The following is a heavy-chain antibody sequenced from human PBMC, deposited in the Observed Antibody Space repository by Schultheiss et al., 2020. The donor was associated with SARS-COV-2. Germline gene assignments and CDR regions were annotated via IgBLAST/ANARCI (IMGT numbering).Heavy chain of an antibody. Sequence: ASVKVSCKASGYSFTSFYMHWVRQAPGQGLEWMGIINPSGGSTSYAQKVQGRVTVTTETSTSQVYMELRSLRSDDTAVYFCARTTWDCTRGACYEHWGQGTLVTVSS. V-gene: IGHV1-46*01. CDR2: INPSGGST. CDR1: GYSFTSFY. D-gene: IGHD2-8*02. CDR3: ARTTWDCTRGACYEH. J-gene: IGHJ1*01.